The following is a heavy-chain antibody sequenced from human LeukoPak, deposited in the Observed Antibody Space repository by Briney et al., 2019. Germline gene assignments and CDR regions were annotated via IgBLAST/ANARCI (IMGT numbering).Heavy chain of an antibody. J-gene: IGHJ4*02. D-gene: IGHD5-18*01. CDR3: AKEGYSYGRYFDY. CDR1: GFTFSSYA. V-gene: IGHV3-30-3*02. Sequence: GGSLRLSCASSGFTFSSYAMHWVRQAPGKGLEWVAVISYDGNNKYYADSVKGRFTISRVNSKNTLYLQMNSLRAEDTAVYYCAKEGYSYGRYFDYWGQGTLVTVSS. CDR2: ISYDGNNK.